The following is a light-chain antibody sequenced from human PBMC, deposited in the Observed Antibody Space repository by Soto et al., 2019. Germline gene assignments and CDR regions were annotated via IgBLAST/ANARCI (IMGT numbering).Light chain of an antibody. CDR3: AAWDNSLVGGPA. CDR1: NSNIGSKY. CDR2: SNN. Sequence: QSVLTQPPSASGTPGQRVTISCSGSNSNIGSKYVYWYQQLPGTAPKLLLYSNNQRPSGVPDRFSGSKSGTSASLAISGLRSEDEADYYCAAWDNSLVGGPAFGGGTKLTVL. V-gene: IGLV1-47*02. J-gene: IGLJ2*01.